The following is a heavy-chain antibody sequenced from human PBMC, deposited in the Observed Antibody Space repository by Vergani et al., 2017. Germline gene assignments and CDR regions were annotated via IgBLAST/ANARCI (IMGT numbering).Heavy chain of an antibody. V-gene: IGHV3-23*01. CDR3: VNGHSNYDY. CDR2: ISVSGGST. Sequence: EVQLLESGGGLVQPGGSLSLSCAASGFTFNNYAMSWVRQAPGKGLEWVSTISVSGGSTYYADSVKGRFTISRDNSENTLYLQMNSLRAEDTAVYYCVNGHSNYDYWGQGTLVTVSS. CDR1: GFTFNNYA. J-gene: IGHJ4*02. D-gene: IGHD4-11*01.